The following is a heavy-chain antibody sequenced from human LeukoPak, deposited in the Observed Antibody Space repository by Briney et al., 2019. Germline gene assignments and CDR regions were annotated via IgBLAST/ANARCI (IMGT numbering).Heavy chain of an antibody. J-gene: IGHJ3*02. V-gene: IGHV3-20*01. CDR3: ARDWSHAFDI. Sequence: GGSLRLSWAPSGFTLEVFGITGVRQPPGKGLEWVSGINWNGGSTGYADSVKGRFTISRDNAKNSLYLQMNSLRAEDTALYHCARDWSHAFDIWGQGTMVTVSS. CDR2: INWNGGST. CDR1: GFTLEVFG. D-gene: IGHD3-3*01.